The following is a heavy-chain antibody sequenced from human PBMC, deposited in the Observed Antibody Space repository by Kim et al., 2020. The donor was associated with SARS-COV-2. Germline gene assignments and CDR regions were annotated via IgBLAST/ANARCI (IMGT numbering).Heavy chain of an antibody. CDR1: GFTFRSYS. Sequence: GGSLRLSCAASGFTFRSYSMTWVRQASGKGLEWVSLIGASGSPTYYTDSVRGRFTISRDNSKNTLYLQMSSLRAEDTAVYYCATDPHPDACGGASCNSYYWGQGTLVTVSS. J-gene: IGHJ4*02. CDR2: IGASGSPT. CDR3: ATDPHPDACGGASCNSYY. V-gene: IGHV3-23*01. D-gene: IGHD2-15*01.